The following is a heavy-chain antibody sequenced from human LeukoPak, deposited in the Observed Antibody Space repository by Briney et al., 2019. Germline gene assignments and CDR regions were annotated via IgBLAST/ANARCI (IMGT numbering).Heavy chain of an antibody. V-gene: IGHV3-21*01. D-gene: IGHD3-3*01. CDR1: GFTFSSYS. Sequence: GGSLRLSCAASGFTFSSYSMNWVRQAPGKGLEWVSSISSSSSYIYYADSVKGRFTISRDNAKNSLYLQMNSLRAEDTAVYYCARDSYDFWSGHNWFDPWGQGTLVTVSS. CDR2: ISSSSSYI. J-gene: IGHJ5*02. CDR3: ARDSYDFWSGHNWFDP.